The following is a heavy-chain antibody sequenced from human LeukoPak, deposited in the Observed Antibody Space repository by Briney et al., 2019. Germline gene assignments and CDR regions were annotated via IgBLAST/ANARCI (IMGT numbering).Heavy chain of an antibody. CDR3: ARGPYYYDSSGYRQFDY. V-gene: IGHV1-69*13. CDR2: IIPIFGTA. CDR1: GGTFISYA. J-gene: IGHJ4*02. D-gene: IGHD3-22*01. Sequence: SVKVSCKASGGTFISYAISWVRQAPGQGLEWMGGIIPIFGTANYAQKFQGRVTITADESTSTAYMELSSLRSEDTAVYYCARGPYYYDSSGYRQFDYWGQGTLVTVSS.